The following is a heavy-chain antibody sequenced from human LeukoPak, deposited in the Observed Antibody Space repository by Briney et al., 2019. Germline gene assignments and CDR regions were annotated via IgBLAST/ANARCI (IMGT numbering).Heavy chain of an antibody. CDR3: AKAVYDFWSGYQFDY. Sequence: GGSLRLSRAATGFTSSNYAVSWVRQAPGKGLEWVSTISGSGYSTYYADSVMGRFTISRDNSKNTLYLQMNSLRAEDTAVYYCAKAVYDFWSGYQFDYWGQGTLATVSS. CDR2: ISGSGYST. CDR1: GFTSSNYA. D-gene: IGHD3-3*01. V-gene: IGHV3-23*01. J-gene: IGHJ4*02.